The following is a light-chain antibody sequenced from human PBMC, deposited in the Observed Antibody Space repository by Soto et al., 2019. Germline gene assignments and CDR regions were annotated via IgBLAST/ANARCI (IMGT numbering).Light chain of an antibody. CDR3: QQRSNWFLT. CDR1: QSVSRY. Sequence: ELVLTQSPATLSLSPGERATLSCRASQSVSRYLAWYQQKPGQAPRLLIYDASNRATGIPGRFSGSGSGTDFTLTISSLETEDFAVYYCQQRSNWFLTFRGGTKVEIK. J-gene: IGKJ4*01. V-gene: IGKV3-11*01. CDR2: DAS.